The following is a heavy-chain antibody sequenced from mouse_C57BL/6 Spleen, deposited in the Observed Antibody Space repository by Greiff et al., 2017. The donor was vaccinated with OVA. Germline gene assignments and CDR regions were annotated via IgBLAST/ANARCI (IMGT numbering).Heavy chain of an antibody. Sequence: VQLHHSGPELVKPGASVKISCKASGYTFTDYYMNWVKQSHGKSLEWIGDINPNNGGTRYNQKFKGKATLTVDKSSSTAYMERRSLTSVDSAVYYCARDPGTRRRGYVDVWGTGTTVTVSA. CDR1: GYTFTDYY. V-gene: IGHV1-26*01. CDR2: INPNNGGT. J-gene: IGHJ1*03. CDR3: ARDPGTRRRGYVDV. D-gene: IGHD4-1*01.